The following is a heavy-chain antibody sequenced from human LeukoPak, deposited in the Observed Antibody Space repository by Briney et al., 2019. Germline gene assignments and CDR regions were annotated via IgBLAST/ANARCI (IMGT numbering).Heavy chain of an antibody. J-gene: IGHJ4*02. CDR1: GFTFDDYA. V-gene: IGHV3-9*01. CDR2: ISWNSGSI. CDR3: AKGGEVVRSPFDY. D-gene: IGHD3-16*01. Sequence: GGSLRLSCAASGFTFDDYAMHWVRQAPGKGLEWVSGISWNSGSIGYADSVKGRFTISRDNAKNSLYLQMNSLRAEDTASYYCAKGGEVVRSPFDYWGQGTLVTVSS.